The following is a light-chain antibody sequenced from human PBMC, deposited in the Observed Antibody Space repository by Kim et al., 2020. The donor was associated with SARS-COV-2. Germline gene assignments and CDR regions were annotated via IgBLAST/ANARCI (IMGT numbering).Light chain of an antibody. V-gene: IGKV3-20*01. CDR2: GAP. Sequence: LSPGERSSPSSRASQRVISSYLAWYQQKPGKAPRLLIYGAPSRATGIPDRFSGSGSGTDLTLTISRLGPEDFAVYYCQQYGSSLTVGGGTKVDI. CDR3: QQYGSSLT. CDR1: QRVISSY. J-gene: IGKJ4*01.